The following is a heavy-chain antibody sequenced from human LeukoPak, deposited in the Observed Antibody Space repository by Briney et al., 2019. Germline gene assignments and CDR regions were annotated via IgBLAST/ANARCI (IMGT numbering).Heavy chain of an antibody. V-gene: IGHV4-31*03. Sequence: SETLSLTCTVSGGSISSGSYFWSWIRQHPGKGLEWIGYIHYSGSTYNNPSLKSRVTISVDTSKNQFSLKLSSVTAADTAVNYCARGLGYYDDWGQGTLVTVSS. CDR1: GGSISSGSYF. J-gene: IGHJ4*02. CDR2: IHYSGST. CDR3: ARGLGYYDD.